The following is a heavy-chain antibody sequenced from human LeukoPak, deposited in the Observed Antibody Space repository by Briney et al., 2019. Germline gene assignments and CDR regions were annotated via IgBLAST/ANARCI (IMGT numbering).Heavy chain of an antibody. CDR2: IIPIFGTA. Sequence: SVKVSCKASGGTFSSYAISWVRQAPGQGLEWMGGIIPIFGTANYAQKFQGRVTITTDESTSTAYMELSSLRPEDTAVYYCARGPDRSSSPVTPFYYYYYYMDVWGKGTTVTVSS. D-gene: IGHD6-6*01. J-gene: IGHJ6*03. V-gene: IGHV1-69*05. CDR1: GGTFSSYA. CDR3: ARGPDRSSSPVTPFYYYYYYMDV.